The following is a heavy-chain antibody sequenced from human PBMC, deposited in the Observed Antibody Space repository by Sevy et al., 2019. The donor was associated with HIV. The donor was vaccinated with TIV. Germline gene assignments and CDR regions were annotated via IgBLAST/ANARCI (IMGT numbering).Heavy chain of an antibody. CDR2: IYYSGST. D-gene: IGHD3-10*01. J-gene: IGHJ6*02. CDR3: ARRGTMGYYYYGMDV. Sequence: SETLSLTCTVSGGSISSYYWNWIRQPPGKGLEWIGNIYYSGSTNYNPSLKSRVTISVDTSKNQFSLKLSSVTAADTAVYYCARRGTMGYYYYGMDVWGQGTTVTVSS. V-gene: IGHV4-59*01. CDR1: GGSISSYY.